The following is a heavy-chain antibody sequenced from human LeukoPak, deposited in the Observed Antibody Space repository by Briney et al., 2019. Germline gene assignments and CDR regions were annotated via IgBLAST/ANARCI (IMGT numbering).Heavy chain of an antibody. D-gene: IGHD6-6*01. Sequence: GALRLSCAASGFSVSSSYMSWVRQAPGKGLEWVSLIYSGGSTYYADSVKGRFTISRDNSKNTMFLQMNSLRDEDTAVYYCARVIEARHFDYWGQGTLVTVSS. J-gene: IGHJ4*02. CDR1: GFSVSSSY. V-gene: IGHV3-66*01. CDR2: IYSGGST. CDR3: ARVIEARHFDY.